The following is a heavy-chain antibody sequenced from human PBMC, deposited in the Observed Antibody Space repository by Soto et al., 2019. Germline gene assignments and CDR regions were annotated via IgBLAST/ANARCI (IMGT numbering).Heavy chain of an antibody. Sequence: QVHLVQSGAEVKKPGASVKVSCQGSGYAFTTDGITWVRQAPGQGLEWMGWISAHNGNTNYAQKLQGRVTVTRDTSTSTTYMELRSLRYDDPAVYYCARGRYGDYWGQGALVIVSS. CDR3: ARGRYGDY. CDR1: GYAFTTDG. D-gene: IGHD1-1*01. CDR2: ISAHNGNT. J-gene: IGHJ4*02. V-gene: IGHV1-18*01.